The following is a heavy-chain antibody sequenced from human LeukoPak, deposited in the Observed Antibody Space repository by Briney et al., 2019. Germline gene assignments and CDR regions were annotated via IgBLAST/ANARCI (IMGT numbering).Heavy chain of an antibody. CDR1: GFTFSYYG. D-gene: IGHD3-22*01. CDR2: IWYDGSNK. CDR3: AREEYYDSSGHYLFDY. Sequence: GGSLRLSCAASGFTFSYYGMHWVCQAPGKGLEWVAFIWYDGSNKYYADSVKGRFTISRDNSKNTLYLQMNSLRAEDTAMYHCAREEYYDSSGHYLFDYWGPGTLVTVSS. V-gene: IGHV3-33*01. J-gene: IGHJ4*02.